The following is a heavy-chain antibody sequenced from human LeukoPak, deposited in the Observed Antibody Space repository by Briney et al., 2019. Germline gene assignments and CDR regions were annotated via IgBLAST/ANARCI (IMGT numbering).Heavy chain of an antibody. CDR2: ITMINGNT. Sequence: ASVKVSCKASGYNSNTYGFSWVRQAPGQGLEWMGWITMINGNTDYAEKLQGRVTMTIDTSTSTAYMELRSLRSDDTAVYYCASSLTIFGVVHWGQGTLLTVSS. J-gene: IGHJ4*02. V-gene: IGHV1-18*01. CDR1: GYNSNTYG. D-gene: IGHD3-3*01. CDR3: ASSLTIFGVVH.